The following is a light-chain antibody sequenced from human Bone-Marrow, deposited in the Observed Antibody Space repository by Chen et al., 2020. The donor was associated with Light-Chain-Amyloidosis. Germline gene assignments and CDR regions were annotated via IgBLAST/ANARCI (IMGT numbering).Light chain of an antibody. J-gene: IGKJ1*01. CDR1: QTVTPSY. CDR2: DAS. V-gene: IGKV3-20*01. CDR3: QQYGSSPKT. Sequence: IVLTQSPCTLSLSPGESATLSCRASQTVTPSYLAWYQQKPGQAPRLLIYDASSRATGIPDRFSGSGSGTDFTLTISRLEPEDFAVYYCQQYGSSPKTFGQGTKVEIK.